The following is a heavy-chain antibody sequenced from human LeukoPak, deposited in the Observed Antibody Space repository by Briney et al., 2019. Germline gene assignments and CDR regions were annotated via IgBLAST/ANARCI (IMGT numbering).Heavy chain of an antibody. Sequence: PGGSLRLSCAASGFTFRTYWMHWVRQAPGKGLEFVSAITSNGGSTYYADSVKGRFTISRDNSKNTLYLQMSSLRAEDTAVYYCVTVGMTSIWSYLRFDPRGQGTLVSVSS. CDR1: GFTFRTYW. J-gene: IGHJ5*02. D-gene: IGHD1-26*01. V-gene: IGHV3-64D*08. CDR2: ITSNGGST. CDR3: VTVGMTSIWSYLRFDP.